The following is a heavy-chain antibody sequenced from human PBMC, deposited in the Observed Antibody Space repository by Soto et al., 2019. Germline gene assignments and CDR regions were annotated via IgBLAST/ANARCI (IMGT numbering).Heavy chain of an antibody. Sequence: PGESLKISCKGSGYSFTNYWIGWVRQMPGRGLEWMGIIYPGDSDTAYSPSFQGQVTISADKSITTAYLQWSSLKASDTAMYYCARRRDNYYGSEVTDYFDYWGQGTLVTVSS. CDR2: IYPGDSDT. J-gene: IGHJ4*02. V-gene: IGHV5-51*03. CDR1: GYSFTNYW. D-gene: IGHD3-10*01. CDR3: ARRRDNYYGSEVTDYFDY.